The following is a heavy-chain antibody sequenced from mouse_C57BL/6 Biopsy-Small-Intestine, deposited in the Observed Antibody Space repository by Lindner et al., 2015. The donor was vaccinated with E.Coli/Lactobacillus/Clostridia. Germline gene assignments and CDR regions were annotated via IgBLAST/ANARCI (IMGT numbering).Heavy chain of an antibody. Sequence: VQLQESGPELVKPGASVKISCKASGYSFTGYYMHWVKQSPEKSLGWIGEINPSTGGTTYNQKFKAKATLTVDKSSSTAYMQLKSLTSEDSAVYYCARFNWDVRDYWGQGTTPTVSS. D-gene: IGHD4-1*01. CDR1: GYSFTGYY. V-gene: IGHV1-42*01. CDR3: ARFNWDVRDY. J-gene: IGHJ2*01. CDR2: INPSTGGT.